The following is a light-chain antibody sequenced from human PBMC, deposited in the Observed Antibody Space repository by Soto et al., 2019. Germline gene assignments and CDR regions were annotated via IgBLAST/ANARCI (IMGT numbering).Light chain of an antibody. J-gene: IGKJ1*01. CDR2: GAS. CDR1: QSVSSN. Sequence: IVLTQSPVTLSLSPGERSTLSCMASQSVSSNLAWYQQKPGQAPRLLIYGASTRATGIPARFSGSGSGTEFTLTISSLQSEDFAVYYCQQYNNWPGTFGQGTKVDIK. CDR3: QQYNNWPGT. V-gene: IGKV3-15*01.